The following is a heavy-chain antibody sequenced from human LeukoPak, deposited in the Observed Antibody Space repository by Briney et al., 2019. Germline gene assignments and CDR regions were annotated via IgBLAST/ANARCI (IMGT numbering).Heavy chain of an antibody. J-gene: IGHJ3*02. CDR2: ISSSSSYI. CDR3: AREPRITIFGVARDDAFDI. D-gene: IGHD3-3*01. CDR1: GFTFSSYS. Sequence: GGSLRLSCAASGFTFSSYSMNWVRQAPGKGLEWVSSISSSSSYIHYADSVKGRFTISRDNAKNSLYLQMNSLRAEDTAVYYRAREPRITIFGVARDDAFDIWGQGTMVTVSS. V-gene: IGHV3-21*01.